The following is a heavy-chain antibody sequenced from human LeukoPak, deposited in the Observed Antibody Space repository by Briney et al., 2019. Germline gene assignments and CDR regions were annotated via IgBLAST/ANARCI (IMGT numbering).Heavy chain of an antibody. J-gene: IGHJ3*02. V-gene: IGHV4-59*01. CDR2: IYYSGST. D-gene: IGHD5-24*01. CDR1: GGSISSYY. Sequence: PSETLSLTCTVSGGSISSYYWSWIRQPPGKGLEGIGYIYYSGSTNYNPSLKSRVTISVDTSKNQFSLKLSSVTAADTAVYYCARDRGPIIEMATVSEFDAFDIWGQGTTVTVSS. CDR3: ARDRGPIIEMATVSEFDAFDI.